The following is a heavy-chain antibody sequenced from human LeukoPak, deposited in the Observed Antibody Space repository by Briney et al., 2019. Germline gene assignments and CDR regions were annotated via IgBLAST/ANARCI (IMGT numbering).Heavy chain of an antibody. Sequence: GASVKVSCKASGGTFSSYAISWVRQAPGQGLEWMGGIIPIFGTANYAQKFQGRVTITADESTSTAYMELSSLRSEDTAVYYCARGPGRAATDYYYMDVWGKGTTVTVSS. D-gene: IGHD2-15*01. CDR3: ARGPGRAATDYYYMDV. CDR2: IIPIFGTA. J-gene: IGHJ6*03. CDR1: GGTFSSYA. V-gene: IGHV1-69*13.